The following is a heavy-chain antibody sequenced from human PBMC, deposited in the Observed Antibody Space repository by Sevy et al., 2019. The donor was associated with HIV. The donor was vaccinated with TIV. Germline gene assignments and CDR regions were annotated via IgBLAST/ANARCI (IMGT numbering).Heavy chain of an antibody. CDR1: GYTFTDYY. CDR3: ASPGGYRYGSLLDY. J-gene: IGHJ4*02. D-gene: IGHD5-18*01. CDR2: INPNSGDT. Sequence: ASVKVSCKASGYTFTDYYMHWVRQAPGQGLEWMAWINPNSGDTNYAQKFHGRVTVTRDTSIRTAYMELSSLGSDDTAVYYCASPGGYRYGSLLDYWGQGTLVTVSS. V-gene: IGHV1-2*02.